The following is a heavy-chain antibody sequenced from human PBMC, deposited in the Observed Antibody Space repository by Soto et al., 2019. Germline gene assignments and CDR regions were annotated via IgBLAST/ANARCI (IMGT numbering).Heavy chain of an antibody. Sequence: GGSLRLSCATSGFIFNNYAMMWVRQGPGKGLEWVSVVIGSGGNTYYADSVKGRFTISRDNSKSTLYLQMNSLRAEDTAIYYCAKYTMTYYYYSCMDVWGKGTTVTVSS. CDR3: AKYTMTYYYYSCMDV. V-gene: IGHV3-23*01. J-gene: IGHJ6*03. CDR1: GFIFNNYA. CDR2: VIGSGGNT. D-gene: IGHD2-21*01.